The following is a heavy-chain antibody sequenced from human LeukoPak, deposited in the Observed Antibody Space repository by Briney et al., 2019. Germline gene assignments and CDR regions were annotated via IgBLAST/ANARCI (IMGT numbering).Heavy chain of an antibody. D-gene: IGHD3-16*01. CDR2: MYYSGST. J-gene: IGHJ4*02. V-gene: IGHV4-39*07. CDR1: GGPISSRNYY. Sequence: SETLSLTCIVSGGPISSRNYYWGWIRQPPGKGLEWIGSMYYSGSTYYNPSLKSRVTISVDTSKNQFSLKLSSVTAADTAVHYCARQYYDYVWGTHPYYFDYWGQGTLVTVSS. CDR3: ARQYYDYVWGTHPYYFDY.